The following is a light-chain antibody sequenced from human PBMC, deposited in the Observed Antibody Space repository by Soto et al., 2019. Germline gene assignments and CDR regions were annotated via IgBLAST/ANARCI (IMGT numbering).Light chain of an antibody. Sequence: EVVWTQSPGTLSFSPGERVTLYCRASQSISSKYLAWYQQKLGQAPRLLLYGSSTRPAGVPDRFGGSGSVTDFTLTISRLEPEDFAVYFCQPFDRSPYSFGHATKVELK. J-gene: IGKJ2*03. CDR3: QPFDRSPYS. V-gene: IGKV3-20*01. CDR1: QSISSKY. CDR2: GSS.